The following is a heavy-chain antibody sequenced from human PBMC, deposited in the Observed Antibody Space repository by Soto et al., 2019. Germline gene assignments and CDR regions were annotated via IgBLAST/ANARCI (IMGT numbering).Heavy chain of an antibody. CDR3: ARDQGRYYDPMD. D-gene: IGHD3-22*01. Sequence: EVQLVEAGGDLVKPGGSLRLSCAASGFTFSTYWMHWVRQAPGKGLVWVSRISNDGISTSYADSVKGRFTISRDNAKNTLYQQRNNLRAEDTAVYYCARDQGRYYDPMDWGKGTLVTVSS. J-gene: IGHJ4*02. CDR2: ISNDGIST. V-gene: IGHV3-74*01. CDR1: GFTFSTYW.